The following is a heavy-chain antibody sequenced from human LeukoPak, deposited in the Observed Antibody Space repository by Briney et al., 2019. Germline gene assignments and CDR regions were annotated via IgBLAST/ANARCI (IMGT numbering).Heavy chain of an antibody. J-gene: IGHJ4*02. CDR1: GFPFSSYW. D-gene: IGHD3-10*01. CDR2: IKPDGGET. Sequence: PGGSLRLSCAASGFPFSSYWMSWVRQAPGKGLEWVANIKPDGGETYFVDSVRGRFTISRDNAQSSLYLQMNSLRAEDTAVYYCARWGGGFDYWAQGTLVTVSS. V-gene: IGHV3-7*04. CDR3: ARWGGGFDY.